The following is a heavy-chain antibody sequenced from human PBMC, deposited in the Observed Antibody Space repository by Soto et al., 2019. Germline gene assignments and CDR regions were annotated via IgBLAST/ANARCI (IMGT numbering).Heavy chain of an antibody. CDR1: GYTFTSYG. V-gene: IGHV1-18*01. D-gene: IGHD3-3*01. CDR3: ARVFQGSYYDFWSGYSTYIFDY. Sequence: ASVKVSCKASGYTFTSYGISWVRQAPGQGLEWMGWISAYNGNTNYAQKLQGRVTMTTDTSTSTAYMELRSLRSDDTAVYYCARVFQGSYYDFWSGYSTYIFDYWGQGTLVTVSS. CDR2: ISAYNGNT. J-gene: IGHJ4*02.